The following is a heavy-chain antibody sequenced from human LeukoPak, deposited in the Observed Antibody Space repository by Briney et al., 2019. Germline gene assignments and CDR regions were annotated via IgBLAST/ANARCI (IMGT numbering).Heavy chain of an antibody. Sequence: GGSLRLSCAASGFTVSSNYMSWVRQAPGQGLEWVSIIYSGGETYYADSVKGRFVISRDNSKNTLYLQMNSLRAEDTAVYFCAKDSLVATSHFDSWGRGTLVTVSS. D-gene: IGHD5-12*01. CDR1: GFTVSSNY. V-gene: IGHV3-53*01. CDR2: IYSGGET. J-gene: IGHJ4*02. CDR3: AKDSLVATSHFDS.